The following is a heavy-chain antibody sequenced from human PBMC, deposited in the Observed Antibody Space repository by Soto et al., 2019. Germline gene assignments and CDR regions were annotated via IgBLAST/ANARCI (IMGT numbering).Heavy chain of an antibody. D-gene: IGHD3-3*01. CDR3: AKDFYDFWSGYSNYYGMDV. J-gene: IGHJ6*02. V-gene: IGHV3-23*01. Sequence: GGSLRLSCAASGFTFSSYAMNWVRQAPGKGLEWVSDISRSGDGTHYADSVKGRFTISRDNSKNTLYLQMNSLRAEDTAVYYCAKDFYDFWSGYSNYYGMDVCGQGTTVPVSS. CDR1: GFTFSSYA. CDR2: ISRSGDGT.